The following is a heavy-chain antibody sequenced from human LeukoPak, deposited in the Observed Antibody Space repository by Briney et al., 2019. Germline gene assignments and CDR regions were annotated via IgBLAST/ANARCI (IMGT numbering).Heavy chain of an antibody. CDR1: GYTFTSYV. V-gene: IGHV7-4-1*02. CDR2: INNNTGNP. CDR3: ARDRAYCGGDCYSPTIVDY. J-gene: IGHJ4*02. Sequence: AASVKVSCKASGYTFTSYVMNWVRQARGQGLEWMGWINNNTGNPTYAQGFTGRLVFSLDTYVSKAYLQISRLQAGESDVYYCARDRAYCGGDCYSPTIVDYWGQGTLVTVSS. D-gene: IGHD2-21*02.